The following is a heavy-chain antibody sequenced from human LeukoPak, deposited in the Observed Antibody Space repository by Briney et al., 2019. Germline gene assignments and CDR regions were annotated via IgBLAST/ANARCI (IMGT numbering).Heavy chain of an antibody. Sequence: GGSLRLSCAASGFTFSSYSMNWVRQAPGKGLEWVSSISSSSSYIYYADSVKGRFTISRDNAKNSLYLQMNSLRAEDTAVYYCAREDEYYYDSSEGDYWGQGTLVTVSS. CDR2: ISSSSSYI. J-gene: IGHJ4*02. CDR1: GFTFSSYS. V-gene: IGHV3-21*01. CDR3: AREDEYYYDSSEGDY. D-gene: IGHD3-22*01.